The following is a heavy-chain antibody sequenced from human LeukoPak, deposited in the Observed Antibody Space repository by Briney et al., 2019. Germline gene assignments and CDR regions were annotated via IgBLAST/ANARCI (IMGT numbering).Heavy chain of an antibody. Sequence: SSETLSLTCTVSGGSISSYYWSWIRQPPGKGLEWIGYIYYSGSTNYNPSLKSRVTISVDTSKNQFSLKLSSVTAADTAVYYCASKRVGGYYYYMDVWGKGTTVTISS. CDR3: ASKRVGGYYYYMDV. V-gene: IGHV4-59*01. CDR1: GGSISSYY. CDR2: IYYSGST. J-gene: IGHJ6*03.